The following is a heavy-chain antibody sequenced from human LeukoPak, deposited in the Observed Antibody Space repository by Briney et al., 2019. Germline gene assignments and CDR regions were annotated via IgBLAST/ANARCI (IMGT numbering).Heavy chain of an antibody. V-gene: IGHV3-23*01. CDR2: VSGSGGST. CDR1: GVTFGNYA. CDR3: AKDRGSSGYYSTFDY. D-gene: IGHD3-22*01. J-gene: IGHJ4*02. Sequence: GGSLRLSCAASGVTFGNYAMSWVRQAPGKGLGWVSSVSGSGGSTYYADSVKGRFTVSRDNSKNTLYLQMNSLRAEDTAVYYCAKDRGSSGYYSTFDYWGQGTLVTVSS.